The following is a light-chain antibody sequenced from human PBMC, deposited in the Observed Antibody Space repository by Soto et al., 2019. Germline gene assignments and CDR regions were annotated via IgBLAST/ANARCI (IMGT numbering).Light chain of an antibody. J-gene: IGKJ1*01. CDR3: QQYYDLPWT. Sequence: IVLTQSPDSLAVSLDERATINCKSSQSVLYSSNNKNYLAWYQQKPGQPPKLLIYWASTRKSGVPDRFSGRGSGTDFTLTINSLQAEDVAVYYCQQYYDLPWTFGQGTKVEIK. CDR2: WAS. CDR1: QSVLYSSNNKNY. V-gene: IGKV4-1*01.